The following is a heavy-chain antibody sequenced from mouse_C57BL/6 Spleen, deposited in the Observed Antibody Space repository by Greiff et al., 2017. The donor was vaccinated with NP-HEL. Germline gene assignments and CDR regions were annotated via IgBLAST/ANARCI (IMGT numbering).Heavy chain of an antibody. CDR1: GFTFSSYA. CDR3: ARDSRGDYAMDY. V-gene: IGHV5-4*01. Sequence: EVKLVESGGGLVKPGGSLKLSCAASGFTFSSYAMSWVRQTPEKRLEWVATISDGGSYTYYPDNVKGRFTISRDNAKNNLYLQMSHLKSEDTAMYYCARDSRGDYAMDYWGQGTSVTVSS. CDR2: ISDGGSYT. J-gene: IGHJ4*01.